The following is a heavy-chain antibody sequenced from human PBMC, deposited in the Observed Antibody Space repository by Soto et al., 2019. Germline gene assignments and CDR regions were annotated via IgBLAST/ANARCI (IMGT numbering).Heavy chain of an antibody. D-gene: IGHD5-18*01. CDR1: GGTFSSYA. CDR3: GTTPGGYRYWPYAP. J-gene: IGHJ5*02. V-gene: IGHV1-69*01. Sequence: QVQLVQSGAEVKKPGSSVKVSCKASGGTFSSYAISWVRQAPGQGLEWMGGLIPIFGTANYAQKFQGSVKNTADQSTGTAQLEGSNLGSEDTAVYYWGTTPGGYRYWPYAPWGQGTLVTVSS. CDR2: LIPIFGTA.